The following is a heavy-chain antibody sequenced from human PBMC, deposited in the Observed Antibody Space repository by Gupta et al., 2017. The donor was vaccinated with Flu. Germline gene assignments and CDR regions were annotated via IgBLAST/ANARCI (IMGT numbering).Heavy chain of an antibody. Sequence: QVQLVESGGALVKPGGSLRLSCAASGFTFSGYYMTWIRQTPGKGLEWLSYITHNSGYTNYADSVRGRFTISRDNAKNSLYLQMNNLRAEDTAVYYCAGTGTGDYNPLTFWGQGTLVTVSS. J-gene: IGHJ4*02. CDR3: AGTGTGDYNPLTF. CDR1: GFTFSGYY. D-gene: IGHD4-17*01. V-gene: IGHV3-11*05. CDR2: ITHNSGYT.